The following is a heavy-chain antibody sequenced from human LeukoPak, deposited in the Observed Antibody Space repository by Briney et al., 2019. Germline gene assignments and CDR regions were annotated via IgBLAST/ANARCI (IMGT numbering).Heavy chain of an antibody. CDR2: ISWDGGST. Sequence: PAGSLRLSCAASGFTFDDYAMHWVRQAPGKGLEWVSLISWDGGSTYYADSVKGRFTISRDNSKNSLYLQMNSLRAEDTALYYCAKDKGYSSSWYLFDYWGQGTLVTVSS. CDR3: AKDKGYSSSWYLFDY. V-gene: IGHV3-43D*04. J-gene: IGHJ4*02. CDR1: GFTFDDYA. D-gene: IGHD6-13*01.